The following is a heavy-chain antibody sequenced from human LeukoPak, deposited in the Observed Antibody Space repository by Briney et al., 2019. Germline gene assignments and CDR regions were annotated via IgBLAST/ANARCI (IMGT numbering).Heavy chain of an antibody. Sequence: GASLQISCQGSGYIFTSYWIGWVRPLPGKGLEWMGIIYPGDSDTRYSPSFQGQVTISADKSISTAYLQWSSLKASDTAMYYCARLLWFGGDNWFDPWGQGTLVTVSS. D-gene: IGHD3-10*01. CDR1: GYIFTSYW. J-gene: IGHJ5*02. V-gene: IGHV5-51*01. CDR3: ARLLWFGGDNWFDP. CDR2: IYPGDSDT.